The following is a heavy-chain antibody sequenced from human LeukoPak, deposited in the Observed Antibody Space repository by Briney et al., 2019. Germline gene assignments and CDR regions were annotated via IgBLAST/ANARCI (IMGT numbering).Heavy chain of an antibody. Sequence: RGSLRLSCAASGFTVSSNYMSWVRQAPGKGXXXXXVIYSGGSTYYADSVKGRFTISRDNSKNTLYLQMNSLRAEDTAVYYCARETSYGDYEGGQVYWGQGTLVTVSS. D-gene: IGHD4-17*01. V-gene: IGHV3-53*01. J-gene: IGHJ4*02. CDR3: ARETSYGDYEGGQVY. CDR1: GFTVSSNY. CDR2: IYSGGST.